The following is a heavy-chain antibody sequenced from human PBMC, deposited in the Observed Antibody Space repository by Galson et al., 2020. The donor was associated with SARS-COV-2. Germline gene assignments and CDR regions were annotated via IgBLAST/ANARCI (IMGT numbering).Heavy chain of an antibody. J-gene: IGHJ6*02. CDR2: MRWEGGST. CDR3: AKDIVGYSYYYVLGV. V-gene: IGHV3-43D*03. CDR1: GFTFDDHA. D-gene: IGHD1-1*01. Sequence: GGSLRLSCAADGFTFDDHAMHWVRQAPGKGREWVAPMRWEGGSTNYADSGKGRFATSRDNSKNSLYLQMNSLRAEETALYYCAKDIVGYSYYYVLGVWGQVSTVAVSS.